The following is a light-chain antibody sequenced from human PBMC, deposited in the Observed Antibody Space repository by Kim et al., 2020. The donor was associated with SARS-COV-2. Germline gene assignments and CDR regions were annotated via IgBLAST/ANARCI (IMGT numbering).Light chain of an antibody. J-gene: IGKJ1*01. V-gene: IGKV1D-16*01. CDR2: AAS. CDR3: QQYNSYRVT. Sequence: DIQMTQTPSSLSASVGDRVTITLRGSQVISSWLAWYQLKPEKALKSLIYAASSLQTGVPSRFSGSGSGTDFTLTISSRQTEDVATYFCQQYNSYRVTFGQGTKVDIK. CDR1: QVISSW.